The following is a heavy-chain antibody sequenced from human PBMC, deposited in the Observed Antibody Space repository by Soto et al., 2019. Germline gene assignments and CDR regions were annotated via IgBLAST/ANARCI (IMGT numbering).Heavy chain of an antibody. Sequence: QVQLVQSGAEVKKPASSVKVSCKASGGSFSSYAISWVRQAPGQGLEWMGGIIPIVGTGNYAQNFQGRVTITADESTSTAYMELSSLRSEDTAMYYCASDRRAAGRPGMDVWGQGTTVTVSS. V-gene: IGHV1-69*01. D-gene: IGHD6-13*01. CDR1: GGSFSSYA. J-gene: IGHJ6*02. CDR2: IIPIVGTG. CDR3: ASDRRAAGRPGMDV.